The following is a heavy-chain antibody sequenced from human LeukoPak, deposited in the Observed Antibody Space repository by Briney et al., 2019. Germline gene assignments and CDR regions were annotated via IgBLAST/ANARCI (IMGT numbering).Heavy chain of an antibody. J-gene: IGHJ4*02. Sequence: GGSLRLSCAASGFTFSDYYMSWIRQAPGKWLEWVSYISSSGSTIYYADSVKGRFTISRDNAKNSLYLQMNSLRAEDTAVYYCARDLAAAAYFDYWGQGTLVTVSS. CDR1: GFTFSDYY. CDR2: ISSSGSTI. V-gene: IGHV3-11*04. D-gene: IGHD6-13*01. CDR3: ARDLAAAAYFDY.